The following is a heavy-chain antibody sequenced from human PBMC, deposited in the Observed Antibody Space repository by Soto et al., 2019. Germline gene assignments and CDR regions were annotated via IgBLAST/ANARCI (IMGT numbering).Heavy chain of an antibody. CDR2: ISYDGSNK. CDR3: AKGAVIIAAAGTFYYMDV. D-gene: IGHD6-13*01. J-gene: IGHJ6*03. CDR1: GFTFSSYG. Sequence: PGGSLRLSCAASGFTFSSYGMHWVRQAPGKGLEWVAVISYDGSNKYYADSVKGRFTISRDNSKNTLYLQMNSLRAEDTAVYYCAKGAVIIAAAGTFYYMDVWGKGTTVTVSS. V-gene: IGHV3-30*18.